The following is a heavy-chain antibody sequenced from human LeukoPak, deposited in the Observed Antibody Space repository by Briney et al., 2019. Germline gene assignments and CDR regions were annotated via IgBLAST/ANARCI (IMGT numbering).Heavy chain of an antibody. Sequence: SETLSLTCRVSGGSISSYYWSWIRQPPGKGLEWIGSIYYSGSTNYNPSLKSRVTISVDTSKNQFSLKLSSVTAADTAVYYCARGRRGYTTGYFDYWGQGTLVTVSS. CDR3: ARGRRGYTTGYFDY. V-gene: IGHV4-59*12. CDR1: GGSISSYY. D-gene: IGHD3-16*02. CDR2: IYYSGST. J-gene: IGHJ4*02.